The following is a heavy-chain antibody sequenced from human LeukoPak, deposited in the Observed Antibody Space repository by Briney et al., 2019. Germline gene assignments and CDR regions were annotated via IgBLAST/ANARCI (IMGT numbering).Heavy chain of an antibody. CDR2: INPDGSEK. CDR3: MPGSGF. Sequence: GGSLRLSCAASGFTFSSYAMTWVRQAPGKGLEWVANINPDGSEKYLVDSVKGRFSISRDNAKNLLYLQMSGLRAEDTAVYYCMPGSGFWGQGTLVTVSS. V-gene: IGHV3-7*01. D-gene: IGHD6-25*01. CDR1: GFTFSSYA. J-gene: IGHJ4*02.